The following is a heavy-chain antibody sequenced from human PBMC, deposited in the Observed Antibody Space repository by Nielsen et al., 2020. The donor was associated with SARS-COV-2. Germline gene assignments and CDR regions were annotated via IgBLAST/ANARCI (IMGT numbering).Heavy chain of an antibody. CDR3: ARDRPYDFWSGYYSAPYNWFDP. J-gene: IGHJ5*02. D-gene: IGHD3-3*01. CDR2: INPNSGGT. V-gene: IGHV1-2*02. Sequence: WVRQAPGHGLEWMGWINPNSGGTNYAQKFQGRVTMTRDTSIRTAYMELSRLRSDDTAVYYCARDRPYDFWSGYYSAPYNWFDPWGQGTLVTVSS.